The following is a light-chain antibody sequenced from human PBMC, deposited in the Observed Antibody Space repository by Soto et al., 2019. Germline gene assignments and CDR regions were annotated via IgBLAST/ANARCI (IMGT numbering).Light chain of an antibody. CDR3: QQRGDWPPIT. CDR2: NAS. V-gene: IGKV3-11*01. Sequence: EIVMTQSPVTLSLSPGERAILSCTASQSVSTFLAWFQQKPGQPPRLLIYNASNRTTGIPARFSGSGSGTDFTLTISSLEPEDFAVYYCQQRGDWPPITFGQGTRLEI. J-gene: IGKJ5*01. CDR1: QSVSTF.